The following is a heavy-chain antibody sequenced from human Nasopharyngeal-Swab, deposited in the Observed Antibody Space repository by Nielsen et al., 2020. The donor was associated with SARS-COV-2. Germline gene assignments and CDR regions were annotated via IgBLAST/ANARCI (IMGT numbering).Heavy chain of an antibody. CDR2: IYPANSET. D-gene: IGHD2-8*02. V-gene: IGHV5-51*01. CDR3: ARFGNTGFDY. Sequence: GESLKISCKGSGYSFISYWIAWVRQMTGEGLEWMGTIYPANSETAYSPSFQGQVTISADRSVTTAYLQWSSLKASDTAMYYCARFGNTGFDYWGQGTLVTVSS. CDR1: GYSFISYW. J-gene: IGHJ4*02.